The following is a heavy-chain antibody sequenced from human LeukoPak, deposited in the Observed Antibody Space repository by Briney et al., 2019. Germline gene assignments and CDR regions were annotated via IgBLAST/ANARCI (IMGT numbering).Heavy chain of an antibody. Sequence: ASVKVSCKASGYTFTGYYMHWVRQAPGQGLEWMGWINPNSGGTNYAQKFQGRVTMTRDTSISTAYMELSSLRSDDTAVYYCARITLPGLPLGWFDPWGQGTPVTVSS. CDR2: INPNSGGT. CDR3: ARITLPGLPLGWFDP. CDR1: GYTFTGYY. J-gene: IGHJ5*02. V-gene: IGHV1-2*02.